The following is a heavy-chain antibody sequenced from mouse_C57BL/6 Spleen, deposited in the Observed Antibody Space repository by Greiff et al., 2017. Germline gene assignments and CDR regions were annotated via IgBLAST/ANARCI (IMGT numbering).Heavy chain of an antibody. CDR1: GYTFTSYW. D-gene: IGHD1-1*01. J-gene: IGHJ1*03. CDR2: INPSNGGT. Sequence: QVQLQPPGPELVKPGASVKLSCKASGYTFTSYWMHWVKQRPGQGLEWIGNINPSNGGTNYNEKFKSKATLTVDKSSSTAYMQSSSLTSEDSAVYYCARPPPTVVAPAVWGTGTTGTVAA. CDR3: ARPPPTVVAPAV. V-gene: IGHV1-53*01.